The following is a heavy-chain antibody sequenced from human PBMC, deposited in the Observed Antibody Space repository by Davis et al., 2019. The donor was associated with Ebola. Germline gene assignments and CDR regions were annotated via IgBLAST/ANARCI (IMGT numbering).Heavy chain of an antibody. Sequence: GESLKISCAASGFTFSSYSMNWVRQAPGKGLEWVSSISSSSSYIYYADSVKGRFTISRDNAKNSLYLQMNSLRAEDTAVYYCARDSGYDPVVHYYYGMDVWGQGTTVTVSS. CDR3: ARDSGYDPVVHYYYGMDV. CDR2: ISSSSSYI. J-gene: IGHJ6*02. CDR1: GFTFSSYS. V-gene: IGHV3-21*01. D-gene: IGHD5-12*01.